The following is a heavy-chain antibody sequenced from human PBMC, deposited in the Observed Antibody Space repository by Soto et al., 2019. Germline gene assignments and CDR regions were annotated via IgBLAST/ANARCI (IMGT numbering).Heavy chain of an antibody. CDR1: GFTFSSYW. D-gene: IGHD5-12*01. J-gene: IGHJ4*02. CDR2: VSSDGSST. V-gene: IGHV3-74*01. CDR3: ARGLPNFSSFDS. Sequence: EVQLVESGGGLVQPGESLRLSCAASGFTFSSYWMHWIRQAPGKGLVWVARVSSDGSSTVYANSVTGRLTISRDNAKNTLYLQMNSLGDEDPAVYYCARGLPNFSSFDSWGQGTLVTVSS.